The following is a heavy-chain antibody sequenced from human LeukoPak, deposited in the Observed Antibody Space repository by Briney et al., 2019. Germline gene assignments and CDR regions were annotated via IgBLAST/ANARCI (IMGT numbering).Heavy chain of an antibody. CDR3: AGRDRKMTSYYGSAKGWFDP. J-gene: IGHJ5*02. Sequence: ASETLSFTCAVYGGSFSGYYWSWIRQPPGKGLEWIGEINHSGSTNYNPSLKSRVTISVDTSKNQFSLKLSSVTAADTAVYCCAGRDRKMTSYYGSAKGWFDPWGQGTLVTVSS. V-gene: IGHV4-34*01. CDR1: GGSFSGYY. CDR2: INHSGST. D-gene: IGHD3-10*01.